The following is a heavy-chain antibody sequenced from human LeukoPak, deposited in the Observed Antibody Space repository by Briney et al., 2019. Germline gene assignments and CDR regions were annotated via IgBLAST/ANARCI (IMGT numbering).Heavy chain of an antibody. CDR2: ISSSSSYI. V-gene: IGHV3-21*01. J-gene: IGHJ4*02. CDR3: ARDWAAVAGSFDY. CDR1: GFTFSSYS. D-gene: IGHD6-19*01. Sequence: GGSLRLSCAGSGFTFSSYSMNWVRQAPGKGLEWVSSISSSSSYIYYADSVKGRFTISRDNAKNSLYLQMNSLRAEDTAVYYCARDWAAVAGSFDYWGQGTLVTVSS.